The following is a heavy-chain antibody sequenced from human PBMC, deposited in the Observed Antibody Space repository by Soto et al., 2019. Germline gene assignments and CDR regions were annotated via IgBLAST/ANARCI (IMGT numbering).Heavy chain of an antibody. J-gene: IGHJ5*02. Sequence: QVQLQQSGAGLVRPSQTLSLTCSISGDSVSSNTASWNWIRQSPSRGLEWLGRTFFRSQWYNDYAVSVHSRIIINPDTSKNQFSLHLNSVTTEDTAVYYCAKGDNLGPKTGYAFDPWGQGTLVAVSS. CDR1: GDSVSSNTAS. D-gene: IGHD5-12*01. CDR2: TFFRSQWYN. V-gene: IGHV6-1*01. CDR3: AKGDNLGPKTGYAFDP.